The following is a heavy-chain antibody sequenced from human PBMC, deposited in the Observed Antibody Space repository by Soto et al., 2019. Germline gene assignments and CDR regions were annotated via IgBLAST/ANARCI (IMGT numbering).Heavy chain of an antibody. CDR1: GFTFSSYA. CDR3: AGGSSLDY. Sequence: VQLLESGGGLVQPGGSLRLSCAASGFTFSSYAMSWVRQAPGKGLERVSAISGSGGSTYYADSVKGRFTISRDNAKNSLYLQMNSLRAEDTAVYYCAGGSSLDYWGQGTLVTVSS. CDR2: ISGSGGST. D-gene: IGHD1-26*01. V-gene: IGHV3-23*01. J-gene: IGHJ4*02.